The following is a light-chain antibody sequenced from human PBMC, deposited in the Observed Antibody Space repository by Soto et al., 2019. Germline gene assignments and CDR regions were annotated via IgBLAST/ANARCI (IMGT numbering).Light chain of an antibody. CDR3: GTWDSSLVEWV. Sequence: QSVLTQPPSVSAAPGQKVTISCSGSSSNIGNNYVSWYQQLPGTAPKLLIYDNNKRPSGIPDRFSGSKSGTSATLGITGLQTGDEADYYCGTWDSSLVEWVFGGGTQLTVL. V-gene: IGLV1-51*01. CDR1: SSNIGNNY. CDR2: DNN. J-gene: IGLJ7*01.